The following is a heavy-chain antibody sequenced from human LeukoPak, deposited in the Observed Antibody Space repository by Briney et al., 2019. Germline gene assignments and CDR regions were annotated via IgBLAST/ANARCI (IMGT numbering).Heavy chain of an antibody. J-gene: IGHJ6*02. CDR3: ASTSICSGGSCYSDEYYYYGMDV. D-gene: IGHD2-15*01. CDR1: GYSFTNYW. Sequence: GESLKISCKGSGYSFTNYWIGWVRQMPGKGLEWMGIIYPGDSDTRYSPSFQGQVTISADKSISTAYLQWSSLKASDTAMYYCASTSICSGGSCYSDEYYYYGMDVWGQGTTVTVSS. CDR2: IYPGDSDT. V-gene: IGHV5-51*01.